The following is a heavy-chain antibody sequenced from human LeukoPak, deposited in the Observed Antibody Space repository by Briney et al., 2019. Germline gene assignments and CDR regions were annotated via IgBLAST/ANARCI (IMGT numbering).Heavy chain of an antibody. V-gene: IGHV4-31*03. Sequence: SETLSLTCTVSGGSISSGGYYWSWIRQHPGTGLEWIGYIYYSGSTYYNPSLKSRVTISVDTSKNQFSLRLSSVTAADTAVYYCASFAAAGYPNDYWGQGTLVTVSS. J-gene: IGHJ4*02. D-gene: IGHD6-13*01. CDR2: IYYSGST. CDR1: GGSISSGGYY. CDR3: ASFAAAGYPNDY.